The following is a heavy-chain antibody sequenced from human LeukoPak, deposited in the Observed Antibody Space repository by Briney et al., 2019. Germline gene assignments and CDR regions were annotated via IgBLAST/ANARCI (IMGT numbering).Heavy chain of an antibody. J-gene: IGHJ4*02. D-gene: IGHD3-16*01. CDR2: IYPADSDT. Sequence: GESLKISCKGSGFSFTSYWIGWVRQMPGKGLEYMGIIYPADSDTRYSPSFQGQVTISADKSISTAYLQWSSLKASDTAMYYCARPGQLGEYTPYYFDFWGQGTLVTVSS. CDR1: GFSFTSYW. V-gene: IGHV5-51*01. CDR3: ARPGQLGEYTPYYFDF.